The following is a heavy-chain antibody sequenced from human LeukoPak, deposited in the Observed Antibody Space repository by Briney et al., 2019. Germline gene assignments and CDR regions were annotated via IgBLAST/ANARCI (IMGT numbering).Heavy chain of an antibody. V-gene: IGHV3-23*01. CDR2: ISGSGGST. Sequence: PGGSLRLSCAASGFTFSSYGMHWVRQAPGKGLEWVSAISGSGGSTYYADSVKGRFTISRDNSKNTLYLQMNSLRAEDTAVYYCAKDRAAYYYDSSGYYWGQGTLVTVSS. CDR3: AKDRAAYYYDSSGYY. CDR1: GFTFSSYG. J-gene: IGHJ4*02. D-gene: IGHD3-22*01.